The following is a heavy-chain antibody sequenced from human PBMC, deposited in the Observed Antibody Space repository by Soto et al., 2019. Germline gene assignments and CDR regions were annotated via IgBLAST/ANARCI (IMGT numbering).Heavy chain of an antibody. V-gene: IGHV3-33*01. CDR3: ARLYCSAASCYSVGAFDI. Sequence: GGSLRLSCAASGFTFSTYGMHWVRQAPGKGLEWVALIWFDGSDKYYTESVKGRFTISRDNSRSTVYLQMNSLRAEDTAVYYCARLYCSAASCYSVGAFDIRGQGTMVTVSS. CDR2: IWFDGSDK. CDR1: GFTFSTYG. J-gene: IGHJ3*02. D-gene: IGHD2-15*01.